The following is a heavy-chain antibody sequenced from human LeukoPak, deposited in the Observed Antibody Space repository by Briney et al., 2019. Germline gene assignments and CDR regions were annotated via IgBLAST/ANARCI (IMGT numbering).Heavy chain of an antibody. V-gene: IGHV4-59*08. CDR2: AYYSGST. CDR3: ARGVRWADTFTGYYLSGFDH. D-gene: IGHD3-9*01. CDR1: GGSINDFY. J-gene: IGHJ4*02. Sequence: SETLSLTCTVSGGSINDFYWSWIRQSPGKGLEWIGYAYYSGSTNYNPSLKSRVTISVDVSKRQFSLKLTSMTAADAAVYYCARGVRWADTFTGYYLSGFDHWGQGTLVPVSS.